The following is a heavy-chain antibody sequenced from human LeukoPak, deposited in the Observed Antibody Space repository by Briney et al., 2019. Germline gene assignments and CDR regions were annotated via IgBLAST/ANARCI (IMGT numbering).Heavy chain of an antibody. CDR3: VRGYSEYWSD. D-gene: IGHD3-3*01. J-gene: IGHJ4*02. Sequence: SETLSLTCAAYGGSFSDFYWNWIRQPPGKGLEWIGQTSHSGGINYNPSLQSRVTLSVDTSNNHFSLRLTPVTAADTAVYYCVRGYSEYWSDWGQGSLVTVSS. CDR1: GGSFSDFY. CDR2: TSHSGGI. V-gene: IGHV4-34*01.